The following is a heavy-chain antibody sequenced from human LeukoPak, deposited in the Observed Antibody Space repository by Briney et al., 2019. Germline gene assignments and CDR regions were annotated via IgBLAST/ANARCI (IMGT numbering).Heavy chain of an antibody. CDR2: IYYSGST. D-gene: IGHD3-10*01. J-gene: IGHJ6*03. V-gene: IGHV4-59*12. CDR1: GGSISTYY. Sequence: PSETLSLTCTVSGGSISTYYWSWIRQPPGKGLEWIGYIYYSGSTNYNPSLKSRVTISVDTSKNQFSLKLSSVTAADTAVYYCAGGSFRITMVRGAPRKGGYYYMDVWGKGTTVTISS. CDR3: AGGSFRITMVRGAPRKGGYYYMDV.